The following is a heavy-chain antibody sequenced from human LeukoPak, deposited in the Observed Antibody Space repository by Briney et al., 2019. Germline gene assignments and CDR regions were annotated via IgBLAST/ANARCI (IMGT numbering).Heavy chain of an antibody. CDR3: AREIAAAGSFDY. D-gene: IGHD6-25*01. J-gene: IGHJ4*02. CDR2: INAGNGNT. CDR1: GYTFTSYA. Sequence: GASVKVSCEASGYTFTSYAMHWVRQAPGQRLEWMGWINAGNGNTKYSQKFQGRVTITRDTSASTAYMELSSLRSEDTAVYYCAREIAAAGSFDYWGQGTLVTVSS. V-gene: IGHV1-3*01.